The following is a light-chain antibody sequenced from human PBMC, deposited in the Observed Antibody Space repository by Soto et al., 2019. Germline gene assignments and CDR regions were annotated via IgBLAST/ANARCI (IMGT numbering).Light chain of an antibody. V-gene: IGKV3-20*01. CDR3: QQYTTSSWT. Sequence: EGVLTQSPGTLSFSPGERATLAWRSSQSVGSSYLAWYQQKPGRAPRVLIYGTSSRATGIPDRFSGSGSGTDFTLTISRLEPEDFAVYYCQQYTTSSWTFGQGTKVDIK. CDR2: GTS. CDR1: QSVGSSY. J-gene: IGKJ1*01.